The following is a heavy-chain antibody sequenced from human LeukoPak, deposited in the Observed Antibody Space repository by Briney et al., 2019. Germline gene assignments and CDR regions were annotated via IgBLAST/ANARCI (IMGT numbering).Heavy chain of an antibody. CDR2: IIPIFGTA. J-gene: IGHJ5*02. CDR3: ARLSRMRIVGATTQYIT. V-gene: IGHV1-69*13. D-gene: IGHD1-26*01. CDR1: GGTFSSYA. Sequence: SVKVSCKASGGTFSSYAISWVRQAPGQGLEWMGGIIPIFGTANYAQKFQGRVTITADESTSTAYMELSSLRSEDTAVYYCARLSRMRIVGATTQYITWGQGTMVIVSS.